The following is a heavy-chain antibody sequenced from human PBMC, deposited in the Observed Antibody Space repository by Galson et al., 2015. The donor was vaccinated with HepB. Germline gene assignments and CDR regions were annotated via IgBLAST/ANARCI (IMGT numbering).Heavy chain of an antibody. Sequence: SVKVSCKASGYTFTSYGISWVRQAPGQGLEWMGWISAYNGNTNYAQKLQGRVTMTTDTSTSTAYMELRSLRSDDTAVYYCATSLPDYGGQDDAFDIWGQGTMVTVSS. CDR1: GYTFTSYG. D-gene: IGHD4-23*01. CDR3: ATSLPDYGGQDDAFDI. J-gene: IGHJ3*02. CDR2: ISAYNGNT. V-gene: IGHV1-18*04.